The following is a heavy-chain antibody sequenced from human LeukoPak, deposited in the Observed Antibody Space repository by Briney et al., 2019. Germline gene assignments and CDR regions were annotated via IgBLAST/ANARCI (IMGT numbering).Heavy chain of an antibody. V-gene: IGHV3-21*01. CDR2: ISDNSNHI. J-gene: IGHJ4*02. Sequence: PGGSLRLSGAASGFTFRNYIMNWVRQAPGKGLEWVSSISDNSNHIYYADSVKGRFTISRDNAKNSLYLQMSSLRAEDTAVYYCAGDYSVRLLDYWGQGTLVTVSS. CDR3: AGDYSVRLLDY. D-gene: IGHD2-15*01. CDR1: GFTFRNYI.